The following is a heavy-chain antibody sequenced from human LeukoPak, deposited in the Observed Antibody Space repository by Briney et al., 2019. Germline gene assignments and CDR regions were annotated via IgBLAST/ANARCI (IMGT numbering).Heavy chain of an antibody. V-gene: IGHV1-2*02. CDR2: INPNSGGT. CDR3: ARVRYSSSHPSDY. CDR1: GYTFTGYY. J-gene: IGHJ4*02. D-gene: IGHD6-6*01. Sequence: ASVTVSCTASGYTFTGYYMHWVRQAPGQGLEWMGWINPNSGGTNYAQKFQGRVTMTRDTSSSTAYMELSRLRSDDTAVYYCARVRYSSSHPSDYWGQGTLVTASS.